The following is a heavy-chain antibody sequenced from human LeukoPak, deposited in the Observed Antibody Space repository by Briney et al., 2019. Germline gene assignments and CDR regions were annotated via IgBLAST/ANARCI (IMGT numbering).Heavy chain of an antibody. D-gene: IGHD2-15*01. CDR2: IYPGDSDI. CDR1: GYSFTRYW. J-gene: IGHJ4*02. CDR3: ARGGSSWSLDY. Sequence: GESLKISCKGSGYSFTRYWIVWVRQMPGKGLEWMGSIYPGDSDIRYSPSFQGQVTISADKSISTAYLRWGSLKASDTAMYYCARGGSSWSLDYWGQGTLVTVSS. V-gene: IGHV5-51*01.